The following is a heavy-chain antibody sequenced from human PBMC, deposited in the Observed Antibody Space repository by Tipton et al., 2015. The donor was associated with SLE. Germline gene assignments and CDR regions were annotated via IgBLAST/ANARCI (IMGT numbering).Heavy chain of an antibody. J-gene: IGHJ4*02. CDR1: GYSFTNYW. CDR2: FYPGDSDT. D-gene: IGHD4-11*01. CDR3: ARGPTSISNPYYVDH. V-gene: IGHV5-51*03. Sequence: QLVQSGAEVKKPGESLKISCKGSGYSFTNYWIGWVRQMPGKGLEWMGIFYPGDSDTRYSPSFQGQVTISVDRSISTAYLHWSSLKASDTAMYFCARGPTSISNPYYVDHWGQGTLVTVSS.